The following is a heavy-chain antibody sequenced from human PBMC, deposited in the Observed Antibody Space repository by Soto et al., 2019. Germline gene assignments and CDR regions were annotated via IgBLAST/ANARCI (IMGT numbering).Heavy chain of an antibody. Sequence: SETLSLTCTVSGGSISSGGYYWSWIRQHPGKGLEWIGYIYYSGSTYYNPSLKSRVTISVDTSKNQFSLKLSSVTAADTAVYYCARGARGLEWFTSKGHWFDPWGQGTLVTVSS. CDR1: GGSISSGGYY. D-gene: IGHD3-3*01. CDR2: IYYSGST. CDR3: ARGARGLEWFTSKGHWFDP. J-gene: IGHJ5*02. V-gene: IGHV4-31*03.